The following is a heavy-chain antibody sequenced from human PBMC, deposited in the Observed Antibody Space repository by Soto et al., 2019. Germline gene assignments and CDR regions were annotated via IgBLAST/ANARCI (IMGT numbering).Heavy chain of an antibody. D-gene: IGHD3-3*01. CDR1: GYTFTYRY. CDR2: ITPFNGNT. Sequence: GASVKVSCKASGYTFTYRYLHWVRQAPGQALEWMGWITPFNGNTNYAQKFQDRVTITRDRSMSTAYMELSSLRSEDTAMFYCARSGSVRFLEWLLPDYWGQGTLVTVSS. J-gene: IGHJ4*02. CDR3: ARSGSVRFLEWLLPDY. V-gene: IGHV1-45*02.